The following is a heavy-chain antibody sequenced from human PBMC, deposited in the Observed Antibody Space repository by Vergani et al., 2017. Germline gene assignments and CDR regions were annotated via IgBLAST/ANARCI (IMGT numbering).Heavy chain of an antibody. Sequence: QVQLVQSGAEVKKPGSSVKVSCKASGGTFSSYALSWVRQAPGQGLEWMGGIIPIFGTANYAQKFQGRVTITADESTSTAYMELRSLRSDDTAVYYCARDPYGVVEFDYWGQGTLVTVSS. V-gene: IGHV1-69*01. D-gene: IGHD4-17*01. J-gene: IGHJ4*02. CDR3: ARDPYGVVEFDY. CDR1: GGTFSSYA. CDR2: IIPIFGTA.